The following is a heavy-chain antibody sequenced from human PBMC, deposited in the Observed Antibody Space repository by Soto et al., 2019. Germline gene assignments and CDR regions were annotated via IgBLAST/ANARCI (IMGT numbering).Heavy chain of an antibody. CDR1: GGTFSKDA. J-gene: IGHJ6*02. D-gene: IGHD5-18*01. V-gene: IGHV1-69*01. CDR3: TRVLGYTFEPGKTRYYAMDV. CDR2: LIPVFGSP. Sequence: QVQLVQSGAEVKKPGSSVTVSCKTSGGTFSKDAINWVRQAPCQGLEWMGLLIPVFGSPIYAQKFQGRIRITADESTSTAFMDLSSLRSEDTAVYYCTRVLGYTFEPGKTRYYAMDVWGQGTTVSVSS.